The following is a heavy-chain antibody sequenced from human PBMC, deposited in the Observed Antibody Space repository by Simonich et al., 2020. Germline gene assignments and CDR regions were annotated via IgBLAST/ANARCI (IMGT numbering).Heavy chain of an antibody. D-gene: IGHD3-10*01. CDR2: INPNRGGT. Sequence: GAEVKKPGASVKVSCKASGYTFTGYYMHWVRQAPGQGLEGMGRINPNRGGTNYAQRFQGRVTMTRDTSISTAYMELSRLRSDDPAVYYCARVPGIYYYYGMDVWGQGTTVTVSS. V-gene: IGHV1-2*06. CDR3: ARVPGIYYYYGMDV. CDR1: GYTFTGYY. J-gene: IGHJ6*02.